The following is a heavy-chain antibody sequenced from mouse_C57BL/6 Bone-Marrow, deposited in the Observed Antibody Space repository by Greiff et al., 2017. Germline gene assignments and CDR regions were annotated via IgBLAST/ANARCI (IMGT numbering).Heavy chain of an antibody. CDR2: IHPNSGST. J-gene: IGHJ3*01. CDR3: ARHENGSSYDWFAY. D-gene: IGHD1-1*01. CDR1: GYTFTSYW. Sequence: VQLQQPGAELVKPGASVKLSCKASGYTFTSYWMHWVKQRPGQGLEWIGMIHPNSGSTNYNEKFKSKATLTVDKSSSTAYMQLSSLTSEDSAVYYCARHENGSSYDWFAYWGQGTLVTVSA. V-gene: IGHV1-64*01.